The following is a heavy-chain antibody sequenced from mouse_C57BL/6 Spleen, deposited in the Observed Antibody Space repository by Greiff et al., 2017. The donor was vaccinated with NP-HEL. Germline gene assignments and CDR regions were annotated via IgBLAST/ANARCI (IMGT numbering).Heavy chain of an antibody. J-gene: IGHJ1*03. Sequence: EVKLQESGPGLVKPSQSLSLTCSVTGYSITSGYYWNWIRQFPGNKLEWMGYISYDGSNNYNPSLKNRISITRDTSKNQFFLKLNSVTTEDTATYYCAILYYYGSRGYFDVWGTGTTVTVSS. CDR2: ISYDGSN. CDR3: AILYYYGSRGYFDV. CDR1: GYSITSGYY. V-gene: IGHV3-6*01. D-gene: IGHD1-1*01.